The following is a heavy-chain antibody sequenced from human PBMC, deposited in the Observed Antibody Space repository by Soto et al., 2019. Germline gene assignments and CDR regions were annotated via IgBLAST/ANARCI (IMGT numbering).Heavy chain of an antibody. CDR1: GFTFSSYG. J-gene: IGHJ6*02. D-gene: IGHD4-17*01. CDR2: ISYDGSNK. V-gene: IGHV3-30*18. CDR3: AKADYGDYVGYYYGMDV. Sequence: QVPLVESGGGVVQPGRSLRLSCAASGFTFSSYGMHWVRQAPGKGLEWVAVISYDGSNKYYADSVKGRFTISRDNSKNTLYLQMNSLRAEDTAVYYCAKADYGDYVGYYYGMDVWGQGTTVTVSS.